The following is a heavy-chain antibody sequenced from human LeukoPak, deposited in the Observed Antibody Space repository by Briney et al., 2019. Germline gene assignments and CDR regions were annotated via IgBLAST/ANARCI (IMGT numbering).Heavy chain of an antibody. Sequence: ASDKVSCKGSVYNFARYGVNWMRQAPSQGPEWVGWISTYNGNTFYAQKFEGRVSMTTDTSTNTVYMDLGSLRSDDTAVYYCARDLEHCRNIICSNSAYWGQGTLVTVSS. CDR2: ISTYNGNT. CDR3: ARDLEHCRNIICSNSAY. CDR1: VYNFARYG. J-gene: IGHJ4*02. D-gene: IGHD2-2*01. V-gene: IGHV1-18*04.